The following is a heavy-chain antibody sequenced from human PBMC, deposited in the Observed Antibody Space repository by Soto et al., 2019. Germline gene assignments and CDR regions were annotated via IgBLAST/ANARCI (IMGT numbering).Heavy chain of an antibody. CDR2: IYYSGST. D-gene: IGHD2-15*01. Sequence: SEILSLTCTVSGGSISSGDYYWSWIRQPPGKGLEWIGYIYYSGSTYYNPSLKSRVTISVDTSKNQFSLKLSSVTAADTAVYYCARDLGDSDPLYGMDVWAQGTTVPVSS. J-gene: IGHJ6*02. CDR3: ARDLGDSDPLYGMDV. CDR1: GGSISSGDYY. V-gene: IGHV4-30-4*01.